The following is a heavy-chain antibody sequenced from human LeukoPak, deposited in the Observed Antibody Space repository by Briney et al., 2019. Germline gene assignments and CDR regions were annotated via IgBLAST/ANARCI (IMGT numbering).Heavy chain of an antibody. V-gene: IGHV3-11*01. CDR3: ARELSLVCGGDCSGFDY. CDR2: ISSSGSTI. J-gene: IGHJ4*02. CDR1: ASTFGDYY. Sequence: PAGTLRLSCAGTASTFGDYYKSGIRQAPGKGLEWVSYISSSGSTIYYADSVKGRFTISRDNAKNSLYLQMNSLRAEDTAVYYCARELSLVCGGDCSGFDYWGQGTLVTVSS. D-gene: IGHD2-21*02.